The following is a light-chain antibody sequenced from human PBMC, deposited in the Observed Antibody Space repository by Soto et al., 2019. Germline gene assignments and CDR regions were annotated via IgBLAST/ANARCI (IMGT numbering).Light chain of an antibody. CDR2: SNN. J-gene: IGLJ1*01. CDR3: AAWDDSLNGYV. CDR1: SSNIGSNT. Sequence: QSVLTQPPSASGTPGQRVTISCSGSSSNIGSNTVNWYQQLPETAPKLLIYSNNQRPSGVPDRFSGSKSGTSASLAISGLQSEDGADYYCAAWDDSLNGYVFGTGTKLTV. V-gene: IGLV1-44*01.